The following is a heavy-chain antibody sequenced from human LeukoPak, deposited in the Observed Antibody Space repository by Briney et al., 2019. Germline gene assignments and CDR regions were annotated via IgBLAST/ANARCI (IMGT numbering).Heavy chain of an antibody. D-gene: IGHD3-22*01. CDR1: GFSLSSYA. CDR3: AKIANFYDSSGFYG. Sequence: PGGSLRLSCAASGFSLSSYAMTWVRQAPGKGLEWVSVISGSGKVPSYADSVKGRFTISRDNAKNTLYLQMNSLEAEDTALYYCAKIANFYDSSGFYGWGQGPLVTVSS. CDR2: ISGSGKVP. V-gene: IGHV3-23*01. J-gene: IGHJ4*02.